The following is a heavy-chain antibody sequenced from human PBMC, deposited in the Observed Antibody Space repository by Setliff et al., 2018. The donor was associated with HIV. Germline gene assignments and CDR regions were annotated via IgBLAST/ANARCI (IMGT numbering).Heavy chain of an antibody. J-gene: IGHJ6*04. V-gene: IGHV1-69*13. CDR3: ASGKGVRGVIIRGGLDV. CDR1: GGTFRSHE. D-gene: IGHD3-10*01. CDR2: IVPILNTG. Sequence: SVKVSCKASGGTFRSHEISWVRQAPGQGLEWMGGIVPILNTGNYAPKFQGRVTITADESTTTAYMELSSLRSEDTAVYYCASGKGVRGVIIRGGLDVWGKGTTVTVSS.